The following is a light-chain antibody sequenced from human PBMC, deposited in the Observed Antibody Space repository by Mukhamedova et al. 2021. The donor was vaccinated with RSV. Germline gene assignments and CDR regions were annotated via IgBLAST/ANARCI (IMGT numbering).Light chain of an antibody. V-gene: IGKV1-39*01. CDR1: QSISNY. CDR2: PAS. J-gene: IGKJ2*01. Sequence: VTITCRASQSISNYLNWYQQKPGKAPKLLIYPASSLESGVPSRFSGSGSGTVFTLTISSLQPEDFATFHCQQTYSTPHTFGQGT. CDR3: QQTYSTPHT.